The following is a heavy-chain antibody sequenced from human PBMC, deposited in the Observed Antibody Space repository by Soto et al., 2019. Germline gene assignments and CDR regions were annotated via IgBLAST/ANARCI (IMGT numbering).Heavy chain of an antibody. V-gene: IGHV4-4*07. J-gene: IGHJ4*02. CDR2: IFASGRT. D-gene: IGHD1-7*01. CDR1: GGSISNDR. CDR3: TRGTFGTTAPFD. Sequence: SESLSLTCTVSGGSISNDRWSWVRQPAGKGLEWIGRIFASGRTNYNPSPQSRVTMSVDTSKNQFSLTMASLAGADTAVYYCTRGTFGTTAPFDWGPGIPVTVSS.